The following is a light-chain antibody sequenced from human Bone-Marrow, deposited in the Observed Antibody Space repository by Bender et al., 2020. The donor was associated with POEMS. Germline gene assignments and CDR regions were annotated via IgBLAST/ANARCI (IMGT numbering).Light chain of an antibody. CDR2: EVS. V-gene: IGLV2-23*02. CDR3: CSYARGSSLV. CDR1: SSDVGTYDL. Sequence: QSALTQPASVSGSPGQSITISCTGTSSDVGTYDLVSWYQQNPGKAPKLLIFEVSERPSGVTNRFSGSKSGNTASLTISGLQAEDEADYYCCSYARGSSLVFGGGTKLTVL. J-gene: IGLJ2*01.